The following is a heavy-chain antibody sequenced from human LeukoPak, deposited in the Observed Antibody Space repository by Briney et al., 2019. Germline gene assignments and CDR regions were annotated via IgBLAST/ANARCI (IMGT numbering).Heavy chain of an antibody. V-gene: IGHV1-69*05. CDR3: ARGTLNAFDI. CDR1: GGTLSYHA. J-gene: IGHJ3*02. CDR2: IIPLFGST. Sequence: GASVKVSCKASGGTLSYHAVSWVRQAPGQGLEWMGGIIPLFGSTKYTQKFQGRVTITTDTSTSTAYMELRSLRSDDTAMYYCARGTLNAFDIWGQGTMVTVSS.